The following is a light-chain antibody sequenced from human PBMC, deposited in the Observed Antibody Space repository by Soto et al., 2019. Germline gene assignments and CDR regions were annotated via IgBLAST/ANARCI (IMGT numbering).Light chain of an antibody. J-gene: IGLJ3*02. V-gene: IGLV2-14*01. CDR1: SSDIGVYNY. CDR3: TSFTTTNIWV. CDR2: EVS. Sequence: QSALTQPASVSGSPGQSITISCTGTSSDIGVYNYVSWYQQHPGKAPKLVICEVSNRPSGVSSRFSDSKSGNTASLTISGLRAEDEADYYCTSFTTTNIWVFGGGTKVTVL.